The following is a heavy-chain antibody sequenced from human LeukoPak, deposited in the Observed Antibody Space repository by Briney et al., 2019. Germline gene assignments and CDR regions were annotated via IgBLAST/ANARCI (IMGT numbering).Heavy chain of an antibody. CDR1: GGTFSSYA. V-gene: IGHV1-69*13. CDR3: ARDRGYRGRYGSGSYSAFDI. D-gene: IGHD3-10*01. J-gene: IGHJ3*02. Sequence: GASVKVSCKASGGTFSSYAISWVRQAPGQGLEWMGGIIPIFGTANYAQKFQGRVTITADESTSTVYMELSSLRSEDTAVYYCARDRGYRGRYGSGSYSAFDIWGQGTMVTVSS. CDR2: IIPIFGTA.